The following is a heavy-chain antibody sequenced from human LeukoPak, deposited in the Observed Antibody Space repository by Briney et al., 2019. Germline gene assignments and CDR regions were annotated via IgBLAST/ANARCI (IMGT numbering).Heavy chain of an antibody. Sequence: PGRSLRLSCAGSGFTFGGYGMHWFRQTPGKGLEWVAVIAYDGSRAFYADSVKGRFTISRDNSKNTMSVQMDDLRAEDTAVYYCTRYNNDHFDYWRQGTLVTVSS. V-gene: IGHV3-33*01. CDR1: GFTFGGYG. CDR2: IAYDGSRA. J-gene: IGHJ4*02. CDR3: TRYNNDHFDY. D-gene: IGHD1-14*01.